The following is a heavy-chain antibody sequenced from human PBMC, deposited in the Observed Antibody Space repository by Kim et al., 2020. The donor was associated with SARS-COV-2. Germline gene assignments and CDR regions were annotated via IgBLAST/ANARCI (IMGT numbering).Heavy chain of an antibody. CDR3: ARDWSPNYYDSSGYTAAFDI. J-gene: IGHJ3*02. CDR1: GYSFTSYW. CDR2: IYPGDSDT. D-gene: IGHD3-22*01. V-gene: IGHV5-51*01. Sequence: GESLKISCKGSGYSFTSYWIGWVRQMPGKGLEWMGIIYPGDSDTRYSPSFQGQVTISADKSISTAYLQWSSLKASDTAMYYCARDWSPNYYDSSGYTAAFDIWGQGTMVTVSS.